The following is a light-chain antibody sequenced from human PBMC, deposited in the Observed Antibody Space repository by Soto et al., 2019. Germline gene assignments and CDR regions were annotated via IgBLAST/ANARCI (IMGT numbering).Light chain of an antibody. V-gene: IGLV2-14*03. CDR2: DAS. J-gene: IGLJ1*01. CDR3: SSFRSSSTSYA. Sequence: QSVLTQPASVSGSPGQSITISCTGTSNDIGDSNYVSWYQQHPGKAPKLVIYDASNRPSGVSNRFSGSKPANTASLTISGLQAEDEAEYYCSSFRSSSTSYAFGTGTRAPS. CDR1: SNDIGDSNY.